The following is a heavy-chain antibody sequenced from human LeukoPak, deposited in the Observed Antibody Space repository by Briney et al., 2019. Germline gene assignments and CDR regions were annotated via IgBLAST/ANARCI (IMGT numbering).Heavy chain of an antibody. D-gene: IGHD6-19*01. CDR2: ISYSGTT. V-gene: IGHV4-39*07. CDR1: GGSISSRPYY. Sequence: SETLSLTCTVSGGSISSRPYYWGWVRQPPGKGLEWIGTISYSGTTYYSPSLKSRVTISVDTSKNQFSLKLSSVTAADTAVYYWAGGGGEWLVQDYMDVWGKGTTVTVSS. J-gene: IGHJ6*03. CDR3: AGGGGEWLVQDYMDV.